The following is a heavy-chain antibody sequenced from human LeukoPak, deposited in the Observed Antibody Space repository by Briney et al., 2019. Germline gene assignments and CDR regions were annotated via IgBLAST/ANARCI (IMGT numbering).Heavy chain of an antibody. CDR2: IIPIFGTA. D-gene: IGHD6-19*01. J-gene: IGHJ6*03. V-gene: IGHV1-69*05. CDR1: GGTFSSYA. Sequence: GSSVKVSCKASGGTFSSYAISWVRQSPGQGLEWMGGIIPIFGTANYAQKFQCRVTITTDESTSTAYMELSSLRSEDTAVYYCARDLLRYSSGWYPPSGYYYYMDVWGKGTTVTVSS. CDR3: ARDLLRYSSGWYPPSGYYYYMDV.